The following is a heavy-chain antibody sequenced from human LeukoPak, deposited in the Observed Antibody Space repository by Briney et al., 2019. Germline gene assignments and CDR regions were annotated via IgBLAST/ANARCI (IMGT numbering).Heavy chain of an antibody. Sequence: SETLSLTCTVSGDSFKNNIYYWGWIRQPPGKGLEWIGRIYTSGSTNYNPSLKSRVTMSVDTSKNQFSLKLSSVTAADTAVYYCARSGSNRAYYYYMDVWGKGTTVTVSS. CDR2: IYTSGST. V-gene: IGHV4-39*07. CDR3: ARSGSNRAYYYYMDV. D-gene: IGHD1-26*01. J-gene: IGHJ6*03. CDR1: GDSFKNNIYY.